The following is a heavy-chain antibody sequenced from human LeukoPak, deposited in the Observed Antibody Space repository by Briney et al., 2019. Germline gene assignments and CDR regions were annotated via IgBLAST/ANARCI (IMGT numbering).Heavy chain of an antibody. CDR2: IRPGNSET. V-gene: IGHV5-51*01. CDR3: ARQADGDKPRDY. Sequence: GEPLKISCKGSGYRFTSYWIGWVRQMPGKGLEWMGIIRPGNSETRYSPSFQGQVTFSVDRSITTAYLQWSSLKASDTAIYYCARQADGDKPRDYWGQGTLVTVSS. CDR1: GYRFTSYW. D-gene: IGHD5-24*01. J-gene: IGHJ4*02.